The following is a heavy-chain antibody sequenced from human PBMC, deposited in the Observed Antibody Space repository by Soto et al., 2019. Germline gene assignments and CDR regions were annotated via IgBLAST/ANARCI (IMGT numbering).Heavy chain of an antibody. J-gene: IGHJ6*03. CDR2: MNPNSGNT. V-gene: IGHV1-8*01. CDR1: GYTFTSYD. D-gene: IGHD2-2*01. Sequence: ASVKVSCKASGYTFTSYDINWVRQATGQGLEWMGWMNPNSGNTGYAQKFQGRVTMTRNTSISTAYMELSSLRSEDTAVYYCAAVGYCSSTSCPVGYYYYMDVWGKGTTVTVSS. CDR3: AAVGYCSSTSCPVGYYYYMDV.